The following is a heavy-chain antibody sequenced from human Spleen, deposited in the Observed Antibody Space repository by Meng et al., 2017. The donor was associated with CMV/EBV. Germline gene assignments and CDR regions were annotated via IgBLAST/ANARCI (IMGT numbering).Heavy chain of an antibody. CDR1: GYTFTSHD. J-gene: IGHJ2*01. CDR3: ARVSGLDWYFDP. CDR2: MNPNSANT. D-gene: IGHD1-26*01. V-gene: IGHV1-8*01. Sequence: QVQLVQSGAEVKKPGASVKVSCKASGYTFTSHDIIWVRQATGQGLEWMGWMNPNSANTGYAQKFQGRVTMTRTTSISTAYMELSSLRSEDTAVYYCARVSGLDWYFDPWGRGTLVTVSS.